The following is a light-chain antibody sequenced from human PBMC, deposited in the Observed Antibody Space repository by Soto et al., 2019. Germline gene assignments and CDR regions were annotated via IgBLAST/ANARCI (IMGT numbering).Light chain of an antibody. Sequence: EIVLTQSPGTLSLSPGERATLSCRASQSVSSSYLAWYQQKAGQAPSLLIYGASSRATGIPDRFSGSGSGPDFPLTISRLEPEDFAVYSCQQYGSSLRTFGQGTKVEIK. J-gene: IGKJ1*01. V-gene: IGKV3-20*01. CDR2: GAS. CDR3: QQYGSSLRT. CDR1: QSVSSSY.